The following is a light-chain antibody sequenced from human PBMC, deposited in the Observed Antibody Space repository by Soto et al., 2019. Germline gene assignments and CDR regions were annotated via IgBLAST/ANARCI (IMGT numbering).Light chain of an antibody. CDR2: GSF. CDR1: QSVDNN. J-gene: IGKJ5*01. Sequence: EIVMTQSPVALSSSRGESAALSCRASQSVDNNVAWYQQKPGQAPRLLIVGSFARATGIPARFSGSGSGSEFTLTISGLQSEDFAVYYCQQYNDRPPITFGQGTRLEI. CDR3: QQYNDRPPIT. V-gene: IGKV3-15*01.